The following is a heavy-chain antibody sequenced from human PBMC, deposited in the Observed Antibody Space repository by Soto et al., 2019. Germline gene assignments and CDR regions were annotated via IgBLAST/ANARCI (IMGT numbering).Heavy chain of an antibody. D-gene: IGHD3-3*01. J-gene: IGHJ6*02. CDR2: IYYSGST. Sequence: SETLSLTCTVSGGSISSYYWSWIRQPPGKGLEWIGYIYYSGSTNYNPSLKSRVTISVDTSKNQFSLKLGSVTAADTAVYYCARSYYDFWSGIMDVWGQGTTVTVSS. CDR1: GGSISSYY. CDR3: ARSYYDFWSGIMDV. V-gene: IGHV4-59*01.